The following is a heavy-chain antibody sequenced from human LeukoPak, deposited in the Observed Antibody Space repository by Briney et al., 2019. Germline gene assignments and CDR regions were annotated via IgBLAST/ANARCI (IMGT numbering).Heavy chain of an antibody. D-gene: IGHD5-12*01. J-gene: IGHJ4*02. CDR3: ARGPSGYHNT. CDR1: GLTVSSNY. Sequence: GGSLRLSCAASGLTVSSNYIWVRQAPGNGLEWVSVIYSGGSTYYADSVKGRFTISGDNSKNTLYLQMNSLRTEDTAVYYCARGPSGYHNTGGQGTLVTVSS. V-gene: IGHV3-53*01. CDR2: IYSGGST.